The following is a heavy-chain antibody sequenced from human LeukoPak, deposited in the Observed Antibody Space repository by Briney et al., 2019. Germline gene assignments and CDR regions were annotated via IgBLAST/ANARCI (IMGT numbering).Heavy chain of an antibody. CDR1: GFSISDKY. D-gene: IGHD3-22*01. V-gene: IGHV3-53*01. CDR2: IYSDGTT. CDR3: AGDTSNYYDSTGYYYDYYYMDV. Sequence: GGSLRLSCAASGFSISDKYMSWVRQAPGKGLEWVSVIYSDGTTHYADSVEGRFTISRDNSKDTLYLQMNSLRAEDTAVYYCAGDTSNYYDSTGYYYDYYYMDVWGKGTTVTVSS. J-gene: IGHJ6*03.